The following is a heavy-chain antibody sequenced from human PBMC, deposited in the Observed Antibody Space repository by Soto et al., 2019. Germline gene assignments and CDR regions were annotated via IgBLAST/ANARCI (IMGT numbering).Heavy chain of an antibody. CDR2: IYPSGST. V-gene: IGHV4-4*07. Sequence: SETLSLTCTVSGGSISGHAWIWVRQPAGRGLEWIGHIYPSGSTSYNPSLRSRVTMSLDTSNNQIFLNLTSVTAADTAVFYCVRGRSYSVYDFWGPGTMVTVSS. CDR1: GGSISGHA. D-gene: IGHD5-12*01. J-gene: IGHJ4*02. CDR3: VRGRSYSVYDF.